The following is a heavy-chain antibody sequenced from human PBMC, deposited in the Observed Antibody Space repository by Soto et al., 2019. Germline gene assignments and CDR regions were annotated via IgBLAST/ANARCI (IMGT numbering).Heavy chain of an antibody. CDR1: GFTFSSYA. J-gene: IGHJ5*02. CDR2: ISASGGST. D-gene: IGHD6-13*01. V-gene: IGHV3-23*01. CDR3: AKGPYRSSSYEAGWFDP. Sequence: EVQLLESGGGLVQPGGSLRLSCAASGFTFSSYAMSWVRQAPGKGLEWVTAISASGGSTYYADSVKGRFTISRDNSKNTQYLQMNSLIAEDTAVYYCAKGPYRSSSYEAGWFDPRGQGTLVTVSS.